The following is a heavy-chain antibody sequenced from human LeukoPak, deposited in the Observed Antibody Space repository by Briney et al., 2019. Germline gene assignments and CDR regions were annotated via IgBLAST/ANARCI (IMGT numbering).Heavy chain of an antibody. CDR3: ASRKLGNDY. CDR2: IYHSGST. V-gene: IGHV4-38-2*02. D-gene: IGHD7-27*01. J-gene: IGHJ4*02. CDR1: GYSTSSGYY. Sequence: SETLSLTCTVSGYSTSSGYYWGWIRQPTAKGLEWIGRIYHSGSTYYTPALKSRVTISVDTTKNQFSLKLSSVTAADTAVYYCASRKLGNDYWGQGTVVTVSS.